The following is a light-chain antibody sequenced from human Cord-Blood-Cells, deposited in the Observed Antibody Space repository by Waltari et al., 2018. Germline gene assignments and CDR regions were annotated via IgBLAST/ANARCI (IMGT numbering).Light chain of an antibody. CDR1: QGISNY. J-gene: IGKJ3*01. Sequence: DIQMTQSPSSLSASVGDRVTITCRASQGISNYLAWYQQKPGKVPKLLIYAASTLQSGVPSRFSGSVSGTDFTLTISSLQPEDVATYYCQKYNSAPPFTFGPGTKVDIK. CDR2: AAS. V-gene: IGKV1-27*01. CDR3: QKYNSAPPFT.